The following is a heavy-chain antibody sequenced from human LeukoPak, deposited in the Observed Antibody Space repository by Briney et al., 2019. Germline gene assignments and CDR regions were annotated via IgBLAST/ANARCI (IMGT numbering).Heavy chain of an antibody. CDR1: GGSFCGYY. V-gene: IGHV4-34*01. CDR2: INHSGST. CDR3: ARGRGDFWSGYSAFDY. Sequence: SETLSLTCAVYGGSFCGYYWSWIRQPPGKGLGWVGEINHSGSTNYNPSLKSRVTISVDTSKNQFSLKLSSVTAADTAVYYCARGRGDFWSGYSAFDYWGQGTLVTVSS. J-gene: IGHJ4*02. D-gene: IGHD3-3*01.